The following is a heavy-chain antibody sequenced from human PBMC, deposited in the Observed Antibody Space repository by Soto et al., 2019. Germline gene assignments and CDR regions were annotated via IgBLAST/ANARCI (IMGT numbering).Heavy chain of an antibody. V-gene: IGHV3-74*01. CDR3: VRGLYREYGHDS. Sequence: EVQLVESGGGLVQPGVSLRLSCAASGLTFGNFCMHWVRQTPGKGLVWVSRINSDGSTSYADSVKGRLTISRDNAKNTVYLHMNSLRAEDTAVYYCVRGLYREYGHDSWGQGALVTVSS. J-gene: IGHJ5*01. D-gene: IGHD3-10*01. CDR1: GLTFGNFC. CDR2: INSDGST.